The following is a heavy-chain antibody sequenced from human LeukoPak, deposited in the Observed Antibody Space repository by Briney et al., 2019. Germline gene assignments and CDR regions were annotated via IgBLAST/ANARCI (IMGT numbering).Heavy chain of an antibody. V-gene: IGHV1-2*02. D-gene: IGHD2-2*01. CDR2: INPNSGGT. Sequence: ASVKVSCKASGYTFTGYYMHWVRQAPGQGLEWMGWINPNSGGTNYAQKFQGRVTMTRDTSIGTAYMELSRLRSDDTAVYYCARDHCTSSGCYEYYYYSLDVWGQGTTVTVSS. J-gene: IGHJ6*02. CDR3: ARDHCTSSGCYEYYYYSLDV. CDR1: GYTFTGYY.